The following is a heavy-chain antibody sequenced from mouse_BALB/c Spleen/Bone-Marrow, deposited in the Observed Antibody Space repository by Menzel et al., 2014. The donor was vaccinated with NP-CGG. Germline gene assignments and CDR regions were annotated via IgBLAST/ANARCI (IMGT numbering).Heavy chain of an antibody. CDR2: ISSGGSYT. J-gene: IGHJ2*01. D-gene: IGHD2-4*01. CDR3: ARRRDYDYFDY. CDR1: GFTFSSYG. V-gene: IGHV5-6*02. Sequence: EVKLVESGGDLVKPGGSLKLSCAASGFTFSSYGMSWVRQIPDKRMEWVATISSGGSYTFYPDSVKGRFTISRDNAKNTLNLQMTSLKSEDTAVYYCARRRDYDYFDYWGQGTTLTVSS.